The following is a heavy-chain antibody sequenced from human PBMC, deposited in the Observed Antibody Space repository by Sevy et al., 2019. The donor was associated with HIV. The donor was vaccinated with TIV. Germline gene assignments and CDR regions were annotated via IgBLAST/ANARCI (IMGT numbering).Heavy chain of an antibody. CDR3: ARRQWLVHDY. Sequence: SETLSLTCTVSGGSISSSSYYWGWIRQPPGKGLEWIGSIYYSGSTYYNPSLKSRVTISVDTSKNQFSLKLSSVTAADTAVYYCARRQWLVHDYWGQGTLVTVSS. D-gene: IGHD6-19*01. CDR2: IYYSGST. J-gene: IGHJ4*02. CDR1: GGSISSSSYY. V-gene: IGHV4-39*01.